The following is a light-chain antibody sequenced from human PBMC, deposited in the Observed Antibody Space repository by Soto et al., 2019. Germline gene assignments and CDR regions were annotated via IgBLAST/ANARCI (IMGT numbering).Light chain of an antibody. CDR1: RSLLHTNGQTY. CDR3: MQSIQVPS. Sequence: VMTQTPLSLSVTPGQPASISCKSSRSLLHTNGQTYLYWYVHKAGQSPQLLIYELSNRFSGVPERFSGSGSGTDFTLKISRVEADDVGIYYCMQSIQVPSFGQGTKLEI. V-gene: IGKV2D-29*02. J-gene: IGKJ2*01. CDR2: ELS.